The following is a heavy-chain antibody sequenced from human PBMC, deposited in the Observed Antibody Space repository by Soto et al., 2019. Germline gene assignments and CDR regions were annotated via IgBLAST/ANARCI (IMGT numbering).Heavy chain of an antibody. D-gene: IGHD6-6*01. Sequence: GESLQISCKGSGYSFTSYWIGWVRQMPGKGLEWMGIIYPGDSDTRYSPSFQGQVTISADKSISTAYLQWSSLKASDTAMYYCARLSGGIAARPGNWFDPWGQGTLVTVSS. CDR2: IYPGDSDT. CDR1: GYSFTSYW. CDR3: ARLSGGIAARPGNWFDP. V-gene: IGHV5-51*01. J-gene: IGHJ5*02.